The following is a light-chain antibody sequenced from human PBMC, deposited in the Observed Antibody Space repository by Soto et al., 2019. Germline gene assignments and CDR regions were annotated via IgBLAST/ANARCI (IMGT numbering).Light chain of an antibody. CDR1: QSVSGTY. Sequence: EIVLTQSPGTLSLSLGERATLSCRASQSVSGTYSAWYQQKPGQAPRLLIYGTSNRAAGIPDRFSGSGSGRDFSLPLSRLEPEDFAVYYCQHYGSSPPDTFGQGTKLEIK. J-gene: IGKJ2*01. CDR2: GTS. CDR3: QHYGSSPPDT. V-gene: IGKV3-20*01.